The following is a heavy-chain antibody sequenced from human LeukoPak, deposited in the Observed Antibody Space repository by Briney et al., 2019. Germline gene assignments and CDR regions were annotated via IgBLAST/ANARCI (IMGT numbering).Heavy chain of an antibody. V-gene: IGHV1-18*01. Sequence: GASVTVSCKASGYTFTSYGISWVRQAPGRGLEWMGWISAYNGNTNYAQKLQGRVTMTTDTSTSTAYMELRSLRSDDTAVYYCARDLRGVAVFSDYYGMDVWGQGTTVTVSS. J-gene: IGHJ6*02. CDR2: ISAYNGNT. CDR1: GYTFTSYG. CDR3: ARDLRGVAVFSDYYGMDV.